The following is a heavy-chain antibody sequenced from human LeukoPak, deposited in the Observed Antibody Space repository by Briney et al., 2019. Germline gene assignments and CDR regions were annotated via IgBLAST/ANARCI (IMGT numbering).Heavy chain of an antibody. V-gene: IGHV4-31*03. D-gene: IGHD4-17*01. Sequence: SQTLSLTCTVSGGSISSGGYYWSWIRQHPGKGLKWIGYIYYSGSTYYNPSLKSRVTISVDTSKNQFSLELSSVTAADTAVYYCASSTTVTTFYAFDIWGQGTMVTVSS. J-gene: IGHJ3*02. CDR3: ASSTTVTTFYAFDI. CDR2: IYYSGST. CDR1: GGSISSGGYY.